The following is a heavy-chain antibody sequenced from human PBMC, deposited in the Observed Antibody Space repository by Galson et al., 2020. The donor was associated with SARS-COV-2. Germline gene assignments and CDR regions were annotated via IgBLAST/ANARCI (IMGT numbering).Heavy chain of an antibody. CDR2: ISYDGSNK. J-gene: IGHJ4*02. Sequence: GGSLRLSCAASGFTFSSYAMHWVRQAPGKGLEWVAVISYDGSNKYYADSVKGRFTISRDNSKNTLYLQMNSLRAEDTAVYYCARDKQWLLGGETYYFDYWGQGTLVTVSS. D-gene: IGHD6-19*01. V-gene: IGHV3-30*04. CDR1: GFTFSSYA. CDR3: ARDKQWLLGGETYYFDY.